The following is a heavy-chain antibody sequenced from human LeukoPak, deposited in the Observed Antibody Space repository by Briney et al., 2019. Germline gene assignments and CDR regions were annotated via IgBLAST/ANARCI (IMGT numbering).Heavy chain of an antibody. D-gene: IGHD6-19*01. V-gene: IGHV3-33*01. CDR2: IWYDGSNK. Sequence: TGRPLRLPCAASGFTFSSYDMLWVRQSPGKGRVWGAVIWYDGSNKYCADSVKGRFTISRDNSKNTLYLQMNSLRAEDTAVYYCAREVGGQWPHMNVWGQGTTVTVSS. CDR3: AREVGGQWPHMNV. CDR1: GFTFSSYD. J-gene: IGHJ6*02.